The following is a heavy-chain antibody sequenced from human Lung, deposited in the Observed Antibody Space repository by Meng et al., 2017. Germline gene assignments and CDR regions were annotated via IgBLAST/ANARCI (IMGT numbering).Heavy chain of an antibody. Sequence: QVQQLHAGAEVKQPGASVKVSCKASDYTFTGYGVCWVRHAPGQGLEWMAWLGAHPGDTSFAPKFLGRVTVTADTATATAYMELRSLRSDDTAVYYCARGTPGRSYCDYWGLGTLVTVSS. J-gene: IGHJ4*02. CDR3: ARGTPGRSYCDY. D-gene: IGHD3-10*01. V-gene: IGHV1-18*01. CDR2: LGAHPGDT. CDR1: DYTFTGYG.